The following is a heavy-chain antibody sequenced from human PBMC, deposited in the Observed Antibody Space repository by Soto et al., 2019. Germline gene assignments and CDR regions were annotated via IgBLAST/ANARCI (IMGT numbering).Heavy chain of an antibody. Sequence: PSETLSLTCTVSGDSISGGNKYWTWIRQPPGKGLEWIGYIFSSGTTYFNPSLKSRLTMSLDTSQNQFSLKLNSVTDADTAVYYCARVPSPFDYYYARDVWGQGTTVTVSS. CDR2: IFSSGTT. V-gene: IGHV4-30-4*01. CDR1: GDSISGGNKY. D-gene: IGHD3-16*01. CDR3: ARVPSPFDYYYARDV. J-gene: IGHJ6*02.